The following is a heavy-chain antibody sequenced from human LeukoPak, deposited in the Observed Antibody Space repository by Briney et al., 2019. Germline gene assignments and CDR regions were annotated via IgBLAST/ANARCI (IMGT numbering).Heavy chain of an antibody. CDR3: ARGPYSSGPTPFDY. V-gene: IGHV1-3*01. Sequence: ASVKVPCKASGYTFTSYAMHWVRQAPGQRLEWMGWINAGNGNTKYSQKFQGRVTITRDTSASTAYMELSSLRSEDTAVYYCARGPYSSGPTPFDYWGQGTLVTVSS. J-gene: IGHJ4*02. D-gene: IGHD6-19*01. CDR2: INAGNGNT. CDR1: GYTFTSYA.